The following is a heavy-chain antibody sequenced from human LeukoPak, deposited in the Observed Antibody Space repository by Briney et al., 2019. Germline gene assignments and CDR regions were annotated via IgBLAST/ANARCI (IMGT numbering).Heavy chain of an antibody. J-gene: IGHJ4*02. CDR3: ARDGDYGDYALDY. CDR1: GGSFSGYY. D-gene: IGHD4-17*01. CDR2: IYYSGST. V-gene: IGHV4-59*01. Sequence: PSETLSLTCAVYGGSFSGYYWSWIRQPPGKGLEWIGYIYYSGSTNYNPSLKSRVTISVDTSKNQFSLKLSSVTAADTAVYYCARDGDYGDYALDYWGQGTLVTVSS.